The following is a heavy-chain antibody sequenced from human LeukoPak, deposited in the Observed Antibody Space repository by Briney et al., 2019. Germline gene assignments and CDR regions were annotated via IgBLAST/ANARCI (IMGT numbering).Heavy chain of an antibody. J-gene: IGHJ4*02. V-gene: IGHV1-2*02. CDR2: INPNSGGT. Sequence: GASVKVSCKASGYTFTGYYMHWVRQAPGPGLEWMGWINPNSGGTNYAQKFQGRVTMTRDTSISTAYMELSRLRSDDTAVYYCARGAEGSFYYYDSSGYYYAYWGQGTLVTVSS. D-gene: IGHD3-22*01. CDR1: GYTFTGYY. CDR3: ARGAEGSFYYYDSSGYYYAY.